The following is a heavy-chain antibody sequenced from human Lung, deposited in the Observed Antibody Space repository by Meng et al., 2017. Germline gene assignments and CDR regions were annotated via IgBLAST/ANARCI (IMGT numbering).Heavy chain of an antibody. Sequence: QVQLVQSGAEVKKPGASVKVSCKASGYTFTHHGISWIRQALGQGLGWMGWISCYNGDTNYAQNLQGRVTMTIDKSTSTAYMDLRSLRSDDTAVYYCARDPSNTSGRYAYFDYWGQGTLVTVSS. CDR1: GYTFTHHG. CDR2: ISCYNGDT. D-gene: IGHD6-19*01. V-gene: IGHV1-18*01. CDR3: ARDPSNTSGRYAYFDY. J-gene: IGHJ4*02.